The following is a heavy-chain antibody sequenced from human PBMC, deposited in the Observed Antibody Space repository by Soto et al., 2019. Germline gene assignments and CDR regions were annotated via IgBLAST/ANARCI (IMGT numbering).Heavy chain of an antibody. Sequence: ASVKDSCKASGYTFTSYYMHWVRQAPGQGLEWMGIINPSGGSTSYAQKFQGRVTMTRDTSTSTVYMELSSLRSEDTAVYYCARSVGYCSSTSCLPGGMDVWGQGTKVTVSS. CDR1: GYTFTSYY. CDR2: INPSGGST. D-gene: IGHD2-2*01. CDR3: ARSVGYCSSTSCLPGGMDV. J-gene: IGHJ6*02. V-gene: IGHV1-46*01.